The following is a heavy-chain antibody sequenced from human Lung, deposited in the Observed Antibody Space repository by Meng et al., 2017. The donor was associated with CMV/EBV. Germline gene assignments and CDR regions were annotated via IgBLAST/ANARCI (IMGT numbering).Heavy chain of an antibody. CDR2: INSNSNNI. D-gene: IGHD3-10*01. J-gene: IGHJ5*02. CDR1: GFSFNTYT. CDR3: ARGGRFSDA. V-gene: IGHV3-21*04. Sequence: GESLKISCTASGFSFNTYTLNWVRQAPGKGLEWVSSINSNSNNILYADSVKGRFTISRDNAKSSLSLQMNSLRAEDTAVYYCARGGRFSDAWGQGTLVTVSS.